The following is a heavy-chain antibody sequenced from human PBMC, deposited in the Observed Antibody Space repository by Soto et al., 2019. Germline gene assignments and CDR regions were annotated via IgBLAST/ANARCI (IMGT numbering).Heavy chain of an antibody. V-gene: IGHV4-34*01. CDR1: GGSFSGYY. D-gene: IGHD3-10*01. CDR2: INHSGST. CDR3: ARDKITCLFDY. J-gene: IGHJ4*02. Sequence: QVQLQQWGAGLLKPSETLSLTCAVYGGSFSGYYWTWIRQPPGTGLEWIGEINHSGSTNYNPSLTCPVTLSVCTSKTPSSLKLTSLTAAAPAVYYCARDKITCLFDYWGQGTLVTVSS.